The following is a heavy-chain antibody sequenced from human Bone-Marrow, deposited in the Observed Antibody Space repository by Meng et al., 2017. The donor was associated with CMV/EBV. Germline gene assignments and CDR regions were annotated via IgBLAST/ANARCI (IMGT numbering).Heavy chain of an antibody. D-gene: IGHD6-19*01. V-gene: IGHV1-18*01. CDR1: GYTFINYG. Sequence: ASVNVSCKASGYTFINYGISWVRQAPGQGLEWMGWISAYKDNTNYAQKFQDRVTMTTDTSTSTAYLELRSLRSDDTAVYYCARDLKGTSGWFTYWGQGTLVTVSS. CDR2: ISAYKDNT. J-gene: IGHJ4*02. CDR3: ARDLKGTSGWFTY.